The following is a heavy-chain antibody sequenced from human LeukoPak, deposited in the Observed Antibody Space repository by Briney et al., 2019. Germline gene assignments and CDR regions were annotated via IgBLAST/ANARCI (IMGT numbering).Heavy chain of an antibody. CDR3: GRWGVNAGLDS. V-gene: IGHV3-23*01. J-gene: IGHJ5*01. CDR1: GVTFSTYA. D-gene: IGHD3-10*01. CDR2: TSNSGGST. Sequence: GGSLRLSCAASGVTFSTYAMSWVRQAPGKGLEWVSATSNSGGSTYYADSVKGGLTISRDNSKNTLYLQMNSLRVEDTGIYYCGRWGVNAGLDSWGQGTLVSVSA.